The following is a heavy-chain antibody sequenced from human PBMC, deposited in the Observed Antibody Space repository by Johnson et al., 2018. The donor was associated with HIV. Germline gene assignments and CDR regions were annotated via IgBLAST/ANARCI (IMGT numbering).Heavy chain of an antibody. V-gene: IGHV3-11*04. CDR3: ARDPNSSNCSGVTCYSAAFDI. J-gene: IGHJ3*02. Sequence: QVQLVESGGGLVKPGGSLRLSCAASGFTFSDYYMSWIRQAPGKGLEWISYISSSGDTTHYADSVKGRFTISRDNSKNSLYLQMDSLRGEDTAVYYCARDPNSSNCSGVTCYSAAFDIWGQGTMVTVSS. CDR2: ISSSGDTT. D-gene: IGHD2-15*01. CDR1: GFTFSDYY.